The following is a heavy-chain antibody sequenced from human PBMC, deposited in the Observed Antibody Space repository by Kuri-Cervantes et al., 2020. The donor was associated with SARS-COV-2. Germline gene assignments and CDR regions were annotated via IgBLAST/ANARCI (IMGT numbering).Heavy chain of an antibody. D-gene: IGHD6-19*01. CDR2: ISDTDNTT. CDR3: ARDSGSGWSP. CDR1: GFTFSSYA. J-gene: IGHJ4*02. V-gene: IGHV3-23*01. Sequence: GESLKISCAASGFTFSSYAMSWVRQAPGKGLEWVSSISDTDNTTYYADSVKGRFTISRDNSKNTLYLQMNSLRAEDTAVYYCARDSGSGWSPWGQGTLVTVSS.